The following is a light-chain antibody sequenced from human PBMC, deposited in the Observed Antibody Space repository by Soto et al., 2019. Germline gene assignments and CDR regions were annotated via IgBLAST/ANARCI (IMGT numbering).Light chain of an antibody. J-gene: IGKJ3*01. V-gene: IGKV3-20*01. CDR2: DAS. Sequence: EIVLTQSPGTLSLSPGERATLSCRASQSVSSSYLAWYQQKPGQSPRLLIYDASSRATGIPDRFSGSGSGTDFTLTISRLEPEDCAVYYCQQYGSSPPFTFGPGTKVDIK. CDR1: QSVSSSY. CDR3: QQYGSSPPFT.